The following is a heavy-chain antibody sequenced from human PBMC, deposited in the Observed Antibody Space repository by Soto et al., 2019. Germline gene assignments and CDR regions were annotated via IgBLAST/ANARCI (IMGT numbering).Heavy chain of an antibody. CDR1: GFTFSSYA. CDR3: ARAGCDGGSCYTLVGLRYGMDV. V-gene: IGHV3-30-3*01. Sequence: QVQLVESGGGVVQPGRSLRLSCAASGFTFSSYAMYWVRQAPGKGLEWVAVISYDGNNKYYADSVKGRFTISRDNSKNTLDLQRNSLRAEDTAVYYCARAGCDGGSCYTLVGLRYGMDVWGQGTTVTVSS. J-gene: IGHJ6*02. CDR2: ISYDGNNK. D-gene: IGHD2-15*01.